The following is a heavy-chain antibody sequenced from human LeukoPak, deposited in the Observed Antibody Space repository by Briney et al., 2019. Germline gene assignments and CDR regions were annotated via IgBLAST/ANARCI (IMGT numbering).Heavy chain of an antibody. Sequence: SETLSLTCTVSGASMFSHYWSWIRQTPGKGLEWIGKIYLVDDTTKYNPSLGGRVNISVDTSRNQFSLHLSHVTAADTAVYYCARSGGSGAYYSFWGQGTLVAVSS. CDR3: ARSGGSGAYYSF. V-gene: IGHV4-59*11. CDR1: GASMFSHY. J-gene: IGHJ4*02. CDR2: IYLVDDTT. D-gene: IGHD3-22*01.